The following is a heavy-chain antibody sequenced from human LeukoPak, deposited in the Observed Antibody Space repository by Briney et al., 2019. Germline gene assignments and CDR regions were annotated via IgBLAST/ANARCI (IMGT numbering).Heavy chain of an antibody. V-gene: IGHV4-34*01. CDR2: INLSEAT. CDR1: GGSFSGYY. CDR3: AREAQYCSGGSCYGGYFQH. J-gene: IGHJ1*01. Sequence: SSETLSLTCAVYGGSFSGYYWSWIRQSPGKGLEWIGEINLSEATDYNPSFKSRVTISVDTSKNQFSLKLSSVTAADTAVYYCAREAQYCSGGSCYGGYFQHWGQGTLVTVSS. D-gene: IGHD2-15*01.